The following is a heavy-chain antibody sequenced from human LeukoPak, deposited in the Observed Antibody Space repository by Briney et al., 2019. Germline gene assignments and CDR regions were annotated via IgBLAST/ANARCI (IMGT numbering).Heavy chain of an antibody. CDR2: VYYSGST. J-gene: IGHJ4*02. CDR1: GGSISNYY. Sequence: SETLSLTCTVSGGSISNYYWSWIRQPPGKGLDWIGYVYYSGSTNYNPSLKSRVTISVDTSKNQFSLKLSSVTAADTAVYYCASVVPAASYFDYWGQGTLVTVSS. CDR3: ASVVPAASYFDY. V-gene: IGHV4-59*01. D-gene: IGHD2-2*01.